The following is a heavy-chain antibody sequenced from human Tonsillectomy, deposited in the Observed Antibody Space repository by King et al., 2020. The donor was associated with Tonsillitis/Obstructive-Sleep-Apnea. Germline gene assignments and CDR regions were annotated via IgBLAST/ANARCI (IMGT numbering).Heavy chain of an antibody. CDR3: AREEIVVVPAAHYYYYYMDV. Sequence: VQLPQWGAGLLKPSETLSLPCAVYGESFSGYYWSWIRQPPGKGLEWIGEINHSGSTNYNPSLKSRVTISVDTSKNQFSLKLSSVTAADTAVYYCAREEIVVVPAAHYYYYYMDVWGKGTTVTVSS. J-gene: IGHJ6*03. V-gene: IGHV4-34*01. CDR1: GESFSGYY. CDR2: INHSGST. D-gene: IGHD2-2*01.